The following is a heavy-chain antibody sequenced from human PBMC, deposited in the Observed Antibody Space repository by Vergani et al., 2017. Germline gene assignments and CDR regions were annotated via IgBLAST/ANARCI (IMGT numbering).Heavy chain of an antibody. D-gene: IGHD3-10*01. CDR2: IYTSGST. CDR1: GGSISSGSYY. V-gene: IGHV4-61*02. Sequence: QVQLQESGPGLVKPSQTLSLTCTVSGGSISSGSYYWSWIRQPAGKGLEWIGRIYTSGSTNYTPSLKSRVTMSVDTSKNQFDLKLSSVTAADTAVYDCARYVGGGGAFDIWGQGTMVTVSS. J-gene: IGHJ3*02. CDR3: ARYVGGGGAFDI.